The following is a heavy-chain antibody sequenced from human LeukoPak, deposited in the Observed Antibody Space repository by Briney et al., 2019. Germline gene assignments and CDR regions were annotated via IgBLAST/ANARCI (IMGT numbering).Heavy chain of an antibody. CDR2: MNPNSGNT. J-gene: IGHJ4*02. CDR1: GYTFTGYD. D-gene: IGHD6-13*01. Sequence: APVKVSCKASGYTFTGYDINWVRQATGQGLEWMGWMNPNSGNTGYAQKFQGRITMTRNTSISTAYMELSSLTSEDTAVYYCARIPAAGNRRLNYWGQGTLVTVSS. V-gene: IGHV1-8*01. CDR3: ARIPAAGNRRLNY.